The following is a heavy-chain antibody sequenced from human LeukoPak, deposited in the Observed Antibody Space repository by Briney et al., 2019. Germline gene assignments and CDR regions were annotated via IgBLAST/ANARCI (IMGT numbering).Heavy chain of an antibody. J-gene: IGHJ4*02. CDR1: GGSISSYY. CDR3: ARVDYDFWSVYYTYYLHY. V-gene: IGHV4-59*08. D-gene: IGHD3-3*01. CDR2: IYYSGST. Sequence: KSSETLSLTCTVSGGSISSYYWSWIRQPPGKGLEWIGYIYYSGSTNYNPSLKSRVTISVDTSKNQFSLKLSSVTAADTAVYCCARVDYDFWSVYYTYYLHYWRQGPLVTVSS.